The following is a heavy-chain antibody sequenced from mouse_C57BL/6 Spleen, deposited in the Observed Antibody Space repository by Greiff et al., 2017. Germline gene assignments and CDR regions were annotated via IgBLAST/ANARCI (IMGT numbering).Heavy chain of an antibody. J-gene: IGHJ2*01. D-gene: IGHD1-1*01. V-gene: IGHV5-17*01. Sequence: EVQRVESGGGLVKPGGSLKLSCAASGFTFSDYGMHWVRQAPEKGLEWVAYISSGSSTIYYADTVKGRFTISRDNAKNTLFLQMTSLRSEDTAMYYCAKWDYYYGSSYDYWGQGTTLTVSS. CDR2: ISSGSSTI. CDR3: AKWDYYYGSSYDY. CDR1: GFTFSDYG.